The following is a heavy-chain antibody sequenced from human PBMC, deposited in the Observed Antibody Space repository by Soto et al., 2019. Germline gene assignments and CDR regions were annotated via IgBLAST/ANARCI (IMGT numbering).Heavy chain of an antibody. CDR3: ARVTPGNNLYYFSGMDV. CDR1: GFTFGTYA. J-gene: IGHJ6*02. CDR2: ISYEGSNT. V-gene: IGHV3-30-3*01. Sequence: LRLSCVASGFTFGTYAIHWVRQAPGKGLQWVALISYEGSNTYYADSVKGRFTVSRDNSKSTLYLQMNSLRPEDTGVYYCARVTPGNNLYYFSGMDVWGQGTSVTVSS. D-gene: IGHD1-1*01.